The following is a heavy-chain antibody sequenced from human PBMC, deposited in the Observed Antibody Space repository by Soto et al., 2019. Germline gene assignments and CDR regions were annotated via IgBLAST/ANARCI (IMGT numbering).Heavy chain of an antibody. CDR1: GGSLSGNY. Sequence: QAQLQQWGTGLLKPSETLSLTCAVYGGSLSGNYWGWIRQPPGKGLEWIGETHHSGSTAYNPSLKDRVTSSVDTYRNQFSPQLNSVTAADTAVYYCARTTAAIHLNYWSQGTLVTVSS. CDR2: THHSGST. V-gene: IGHV4-34*01. D-gene: IGHD2-21*02. J-gene: IGHJ4*02. CDR3: ARTTAAIHLNY.